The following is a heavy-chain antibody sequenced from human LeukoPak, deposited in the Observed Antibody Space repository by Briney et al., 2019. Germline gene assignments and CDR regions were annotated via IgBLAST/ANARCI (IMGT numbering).Heavy chain of an antibody. Sequence: ETLSLTCTVSGDSISTSTYYWGWVRQAPGKGLEWVSSISSSSSYIYYADSVKGRFTISRDNAKNSLYLQMNSLRAEDTAVYYCAREGYAMHAFDIWGQGTMVTVSS. CDR1: GDSISTSTYY. V-gene: IGHV3-21*01. D-gene: IGHD2-2*01. CDR3: AREGYAMHAFDI. CDR2: ISSSSSYI. J-gene: IGHJ3*02.